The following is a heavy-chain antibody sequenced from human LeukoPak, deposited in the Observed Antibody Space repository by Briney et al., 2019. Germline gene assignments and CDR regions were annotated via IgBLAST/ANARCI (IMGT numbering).Heavy chain of an antibody. V-gene: IGHV3-9*01. J-gene: IGHJ4*02. CDR3: AKVSKQQLVL. CDR1: GFTFDDYA. Sequence: GRSLRLSCAAPGFTFDDYAMHWVRQAPGKGLEWVSGISWNSGSIGYADSVKGRFTISRDNAKNSLYLQMNSLRAEDTALYYCAKVSKQQLVLWGQGTLVTVSS. CDR2: ISWNSGSI. D-gene: IGHD6-13*01.